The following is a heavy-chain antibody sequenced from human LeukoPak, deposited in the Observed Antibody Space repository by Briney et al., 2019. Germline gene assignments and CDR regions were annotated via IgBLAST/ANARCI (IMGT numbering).Heavy chain of an antibody. D-gene: IGHD3-22*01. CDR3: ARDLGLSSGYAYYYYGMDV. CDR1: GFTFSSYS. J-gene: IGHJ6*02. CDR2: ISSSSSYI. V-gene: IGHV3-21*03. Sequence: GGSLRRSCAASGFTFSSYSMNWVRQAPGKGLEWVSSISSSSSYIYYADSVKGRFTISRDNAKNSLYLQMNSLRAEDTAVYYCARDLGLSSGYAYYYYGMDVWGQGTTVIVSS.